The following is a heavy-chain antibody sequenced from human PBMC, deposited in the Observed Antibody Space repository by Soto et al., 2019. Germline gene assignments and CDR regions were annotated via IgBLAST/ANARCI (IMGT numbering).Heavy chain of an antibody. CDR3: ARAEQRWNPGTNYYYGMDV. V-gene: IGHV1-69*13. CDR2: IIPIFGTA. CDR1: GGTFSSYA. Sequence: GASVKVSCKASGGTFSSYAISWVRQAPGQGLEWTGGIIPIFGTANYAQKFQGRVTITADESRSTAYMELSSLRSEDTAVYYCARAEQRWNPGTNYYYGMDVWGQGTSVTVSS. J-gene: IGHJ6*02. D-gene: IGHD1-1*01.